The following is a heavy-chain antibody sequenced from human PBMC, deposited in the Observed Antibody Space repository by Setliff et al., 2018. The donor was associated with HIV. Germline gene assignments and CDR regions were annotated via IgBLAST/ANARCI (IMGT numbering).Heavy chain of an antibody. CDR2: IHYSGST. CDR1: GGSIRSSSYF. Sequence: SATLSLTCTVSGGSIRSSSYFWGWIRQPPGKGLEWIGSIHYSGSTYYNPSLKSRVTISVDTSKNPFSLKLSSVTAADTAVYYCARERIAVAGPRVAFDIWGQGTMVTVSS. J-gene: IGHJ3*02. V-gene: IGHV4-39*07. CDR3: ARERIAVAGPRVAFDI. D-gene: IGHD6-19*01.